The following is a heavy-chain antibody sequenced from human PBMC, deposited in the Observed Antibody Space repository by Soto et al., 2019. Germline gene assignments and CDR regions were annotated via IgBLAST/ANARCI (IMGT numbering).Heavy chain of an antibody. D-gene: IGHD6-6*01. CDR3: AKSIVAARPSYFDY. J-gene: IGHJ4*02. CDR2: ISYDGSNK. V-gene: IGHV3-30*18. Sequence: QVQLVESGGGVVQPGRPLRLSCAASGFTFSSYGMHWVRQAPGKGLEWVAVISYDGSNKYYADSVKGRFTISRDNSKNTLYLQMNSLRAEDTAVYYCAKSIVAARPSYFDYWGQGTLVTVSS. CDR1: GFTFSSYG.